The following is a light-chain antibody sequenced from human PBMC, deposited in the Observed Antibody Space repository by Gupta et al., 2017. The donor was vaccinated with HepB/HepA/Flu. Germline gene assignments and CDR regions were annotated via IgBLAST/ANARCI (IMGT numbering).Light chain of an antibody. CDR3: ETWDSNIRV. CDR2: VESSGRY. V-gene: IGLV4-60*03. CDR1: RGYCHHS. J-gene: IGLJ2*01. Sequence: QLMVTQSSSASSSLGSSVKLTCTLSRGYCHHSIGWHQQQPGKAPRFLMKVESSGRYNKGSGIPDRFSGSSSGAARYLTISNLQSEDEADYYCETWDSNIRVFGGGTKLTVL.